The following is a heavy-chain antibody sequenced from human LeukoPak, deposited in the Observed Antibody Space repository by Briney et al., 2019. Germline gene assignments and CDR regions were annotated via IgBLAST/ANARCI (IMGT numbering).Heavy chain of an antibody. V-gene: IGHV3-30-3*01. CDR1: GFTFSSYA. Sequence: GGSLRLSCAASGFTFSSYAMHWVRQAPGKGLEWVAVISYDGSIKYYADSVKGRFTISRDNSKNTLYLQMNSLRAEDTAVYYCARVYYDILTGYYDENWFDPWGQGTLVTVSS. CDR2: ISYDGSIK. CDR3: ARVYYDILTGYYDENWFDP. J-gene: IGHJ5*02. D-gene: IGHD3-9*01.